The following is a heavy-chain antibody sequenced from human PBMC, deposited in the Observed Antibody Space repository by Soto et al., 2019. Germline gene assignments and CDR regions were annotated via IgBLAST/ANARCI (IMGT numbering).Heavy chain of an antibody. CDR3: ARRYGGNLDY. D-gene: IGHD1-26*01. V-gene: IGHV4-31*03. Sequence: SQTLSLTCTVSGGSISSGGYYWSWIRQHTGKGLEWIGHIYYSGSTYYNTSLKSRVTISVDTSKNQFSLKLSSVTAADTAVYFCARRYGGNLDYWGQGTLVTVSS. CDR1: GGSISSGGYY. CDR2: IYYSGST. J-gene: IGHJ4*02.